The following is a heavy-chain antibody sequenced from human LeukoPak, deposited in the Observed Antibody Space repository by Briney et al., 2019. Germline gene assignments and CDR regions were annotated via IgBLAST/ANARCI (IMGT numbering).Heavy chain of an antibody. D-gene: IGHD5-18*01. V-gene: IGHV4-31*03. CDR3: ARRVGTAMAPFDY. J-gene: IGHJ4*02. CDR2: IYYSGST. Sequence: SETLSLTCTVSGGSISSGGYYWSWIRQHPGKGLEWIGYIYYSGSTYYNPSLKSRVTISVDTSKNQFSLKLSSVTAADTAVYYCARRVGTAMAPFDYWGQGTLVTVSS. CDR1: GGSISSGGYY.